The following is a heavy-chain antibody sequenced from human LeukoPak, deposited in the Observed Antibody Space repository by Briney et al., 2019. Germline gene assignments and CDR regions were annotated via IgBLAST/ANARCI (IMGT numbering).Heavy chain of an antibody. V-gene: IGHV1-18*01. J-gene: IGHJ4*02. CDR1: GYTFNSYG. Sequence: ASAKVSCKASGYTFNSYGICWVRQAPGQGLEWIGWIDPSNGNIKYAEKLQGRVTMTRNTSISTAYMELTSLTSEDTAVYFCARIAAPGNRRLNFWGQGTLVTVSS. CDR2: IDPSNGNI. D-gene: IGHD6-13*01. CDR3: ARIAAPGNRRLNF.